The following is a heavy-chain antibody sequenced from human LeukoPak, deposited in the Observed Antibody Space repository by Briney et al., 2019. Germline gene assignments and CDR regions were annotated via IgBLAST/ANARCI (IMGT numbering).Heavy chain of an antibody. Sequence: ASVKVSRKASGYTFTSYGISWVRQAPGQGLEWMGWISAYNGNTNYAQKLQGRVTMTTDTSTSTAYMELRSLRSDDTAVYYCARDLNSSGWSDYYYYYYGMDVWGQGTTVTVSS. V-gene: IGHV1-18*01. CDR3: ARDLNSSGWSDYYYYYYGMDV. D-gene: IGHD6-19*01. CDR1: GYTFTSYG. CDR2: ISAYNGNT. J-gene: IGHJ6*02.